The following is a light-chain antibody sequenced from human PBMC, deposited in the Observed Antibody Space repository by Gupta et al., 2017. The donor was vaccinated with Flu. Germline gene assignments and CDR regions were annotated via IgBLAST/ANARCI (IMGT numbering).Light chain of an antibody. J-gene: IGLJ2*01. CDR1: IINTCGYNL. Sequence: QSAQTQPSSASASPAQSITISCTRTIINTCGYNLLPSYQQYPNKVTKLMIYDVNKRPSGVPDRFSGYKAGKTAYRNTSGLQAEEEADDYCSASVGTNNVVVFGAGTKLTVL. V-gene: IGLV2-8*01. CDR2: DVN. CDR3: SASVGTNNVVV.